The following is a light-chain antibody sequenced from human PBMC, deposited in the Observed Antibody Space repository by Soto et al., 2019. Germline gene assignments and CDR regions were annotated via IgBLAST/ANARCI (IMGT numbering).Light chain of an antibody. CDR1: QSISSF. Sequence: IQMPQSPSTLSAALGGRLTITFRASQSISSFLNWYQQKPGKAPKVLIYAASRLESGVPSRFSGSGSGTDFTLTISSLQSEDYATYYCQQSYSTPPRYTFGQGTKVDI. J-gene: IGKJ2*01. CDR3: QQSYSTPPRYT. V-gene: IGKV1-39*01. CDR2: AAS.